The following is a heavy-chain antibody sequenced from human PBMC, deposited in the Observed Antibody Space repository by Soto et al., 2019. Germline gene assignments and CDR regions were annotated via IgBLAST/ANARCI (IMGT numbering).Heavy chain of an antibody. D-gene: IGHD1-20*01. CDR2: INTGSGNT. Sequence: ASLKVSCKASRYTFTSYAGHGVRQAPRQRHEWMGWINTGSGNTKYSQKFQGRVTMTRDTSASTVYMELSSLRSEDTAVYYCARAIKVNWNPDHWGQGTLVTVSS. CDR3: ARAIKVNWNPDH. V-gene: IGHV1-3*04. J-gene: IGHJ4*02. CDR1: RYTFTSYA.